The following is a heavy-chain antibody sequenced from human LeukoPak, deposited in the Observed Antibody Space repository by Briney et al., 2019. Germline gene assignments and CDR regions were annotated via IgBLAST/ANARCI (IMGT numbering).Heavy chain of an antibody. V-gene: IGHV1-2*02. CDR1: GYTFTSYA. D-gene: IGHD5-24*01. J-gene: IGHJ4*02. CDR2: ITPGGGT. CDR3: ARDRYGDGFAHLDY. Sequence: ASVKVSCKASGYTFTSYAIHWVRQAPGQGLEWMGWITPGGGTNYPQKFQGRVAITWDTSITTAYMDLSRLTSDDTAVYYCARDRYGDGFAHLDYWGQGALVTVSS.